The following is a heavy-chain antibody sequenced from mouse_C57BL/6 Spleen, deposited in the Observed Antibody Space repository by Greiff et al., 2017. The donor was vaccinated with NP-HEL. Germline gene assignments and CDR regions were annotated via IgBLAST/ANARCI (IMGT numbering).Heavy chain of an antibody. CDR1: GYTFTSYW. Sequence: QVQLQQPGAELVKPGASVKLSCKASGYTFTSYWMQWVKQRPGQGLEWIGEIDPSDSYTNYNQKFKGKATLTVDTSSSTAYMQLSSLTSEDSAVYYCARGHYGSSGSYFDVWGTGTTVTVSS. V-gene: IGHV1-50*01. CDR2: IDPSDSYT. J-gene: IGHJ1*03. CDR3: ARGHYGSSGSYFDV. D-gene: IGHD1-1*01.